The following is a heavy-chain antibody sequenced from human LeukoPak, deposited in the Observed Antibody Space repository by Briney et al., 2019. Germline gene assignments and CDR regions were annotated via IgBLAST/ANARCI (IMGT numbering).Heavy chain of an antibody. D-gene: IGHD3-3*01. CDR3: AKERRSEGDFDY. CDR1: GFTSSSYA. V-gene: IGHV3-23*01. Sequence: GGSLRLSCAASGFTSSSYAMSWVRQAPGKGLEWVSTISGSGGSTYYADSVKGRFTISRDNSKNTLYLQMNSLRAEDTAVYYCAKERRSEGDFDYWGQGTLVTVSS. CDR2: ISGSGGST. J-gene: IGHJ4*02.